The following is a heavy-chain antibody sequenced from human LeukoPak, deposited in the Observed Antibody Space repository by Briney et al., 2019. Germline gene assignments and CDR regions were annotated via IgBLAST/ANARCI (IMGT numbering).Heavy chain of an antibody. CDR3: ASQSGVTIFRVVIPGPPDY. D-gene: IGHD3-3*01. Sequence: ASVKVSCKASGYTFTSYYMHWVRQAPGQGLEWMGIINPSGGSTSYAQKFQGRVTMTRDTSTSTVYMELSSLRSEDTAVYYCASQSGVTIFRVVIPGPPDYWGQGTLVTVSS. CDR1: GYTFTSYY. J-gene: IGHJ4*02. CDR2: INPSGGST. V-gene: IGHV1-46*01.